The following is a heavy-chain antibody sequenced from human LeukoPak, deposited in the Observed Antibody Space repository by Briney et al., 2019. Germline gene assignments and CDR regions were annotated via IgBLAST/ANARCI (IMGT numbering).Heavy chain of an antibody. J-gene: IGHJ4*02. V-gene: IGHV4-59*12. Sequence: SETLSLTCTVSGGSISSYYWSWIRQPPGKGLEWIGYIYYSGSTYYNPSLKSRVTISVDTSKNQFSLKLSSVTAADTAVYYCAREVVAAAGTVDYWGQGILVTVSS. CDR3: AREVVAAAGTVDY. CDR1: GGSISSYY. D-gene: IGHD6-13*01. CDR2: IYYSGST.